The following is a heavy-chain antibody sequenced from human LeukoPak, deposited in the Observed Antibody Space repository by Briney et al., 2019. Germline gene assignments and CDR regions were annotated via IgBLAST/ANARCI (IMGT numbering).Heavy chain of an antibody. CDR2: IRSSGSTI. CDR1: GFTFSGYS. Sequence: AGGSLRLSCTASGFTFSGYSMNWVRQAPGKGLEWISYIRSSGSTIYYADSMKGRFTTSRDNAKNSLYLQMNSLRAEDTALYYCAKASGADYWGQGTLVTVSS. J-gene: IGHJ4*02. V-gene: IGHV3-48*04. CDR3: AKASGADY.